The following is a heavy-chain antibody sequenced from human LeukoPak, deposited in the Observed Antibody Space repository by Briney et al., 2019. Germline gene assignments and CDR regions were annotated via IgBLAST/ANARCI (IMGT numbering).Heavy chain of an antibody. CDR1: GGSISSYY. V-gene: IGHV4-4*07. D-gene: IGHD6-6*01. CDR2: IYTSGST. Sequence: PSETLSLTCTVSGGSISSYYWSWIRQPAGKGLEWIGRIYTSGSTNYNPSLKSRVTMSVDTSKNLFSLKLSSVTAADTAVYYCARGRKSIAARPVGYYFDYWGQGTLVTVSS. CDR3: ARGRKSIAARPVGYYFDY. J-gene: IGHJ4*02.